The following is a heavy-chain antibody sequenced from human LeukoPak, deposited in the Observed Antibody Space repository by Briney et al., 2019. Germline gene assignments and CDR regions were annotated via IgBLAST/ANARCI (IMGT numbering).Heavy chain of an antibody. CDR2: INPNSGGT. CDR3: ARDRCSSTSCYIDY. CDR1: GYTFTGYY. D-gene: IGHD2-2*02. Sequence: ASVKVSCKASGYTFTGYYMHWVRQAPGQGLEWMGWINPNSGGTNYAQKFQGRVTMTRDTSISTAYMELSRLRSDDTAVYYCARDRCSSTSCYIDYWGRGTLVTVSS. J-gene: IGHJ4*02. V-gene: IGHV1-2*02.